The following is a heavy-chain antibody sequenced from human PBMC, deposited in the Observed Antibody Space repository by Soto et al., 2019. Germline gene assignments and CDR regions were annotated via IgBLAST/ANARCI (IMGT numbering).Heavy chain of an antibody. V-gene: IGHV1-18*01. CDR3: ARDLEKGYYDSSGYPYHDYGMDV. D-gene: IGHD3-22*01. Sequence: ASVKVSCKASGYTFTSYGISWVRQAPGQGLEWMGWISAYNGNTNYAQKLQGRVTMTTDTSTSTAYMELRSLRSDDTAVYYCARDLEKGYYDSSGYPYHDYGMDVWG. CDR1: GYTFTSYG. J-gene: IGHJ6*02. CDR2: ISAYNGNT.